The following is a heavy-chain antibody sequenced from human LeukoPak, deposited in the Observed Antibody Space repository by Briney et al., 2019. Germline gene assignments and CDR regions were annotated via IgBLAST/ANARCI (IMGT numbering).Heavy chain of an antibody. D-gene: IGHD1-26*01. CDR2: VVQDGSDR. Sequence: PGGSLRLSCAASGFTFSSYWMSWVRQAPGKGLEWVANVVQDGSDRYYVDSVKGRFTISRDNAKSSLYLQMNSLRAEDTAVYYCARNNYYARDYWGQGTLVTVSS. J-gene: IGHJ4*02. CDR3: ARNNYYARDY. V-gene: IGHV3-7*01. CDR1: GFTFSSYW.